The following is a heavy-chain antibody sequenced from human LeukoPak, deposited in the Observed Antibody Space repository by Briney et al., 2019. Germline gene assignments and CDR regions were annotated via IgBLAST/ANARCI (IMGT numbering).Heavy chain of an antibody. CDR3: ARGRYYYDSSEVGYFDY. V-gene: IGHV4-59*12. CDR2: IYYSGST. D-gene: IGHD3-22*01. CDR1: GGSISSYY. Sequence: SETLSLTCTVSGGSISSYYWSWIRQPPGKGLEWIGYIYYSGSTNYNPSLKSRVTMSVDTSKNQFSLKLSSVTAADTAVYYCARGRYYYDSSEVGYFDYWGQGTLVTVSS. J-gene: IGHJ4*02.